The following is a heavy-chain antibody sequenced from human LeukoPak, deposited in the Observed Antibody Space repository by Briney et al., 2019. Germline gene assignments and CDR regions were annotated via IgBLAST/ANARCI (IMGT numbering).Heavy chain of an antibody. Sequence: PSETLSLTCTVSGGSISSYYWPWIRQPPGKGLEWIGNIYYSGSTNYNPSLKSRVTISVDTSKNQFSLKLSSVTAADTAVYYCARQSYSSAWYFFAYWGQGTLVTVSS. CDR2: IYYSGST. J-gene: IGHJ4*02. V-gene: IGHV4-59*08. CDR3: ARQSYSSAWYFFAY. D-gene: IGHD6-19*01. CDR1: GGSISSYY.